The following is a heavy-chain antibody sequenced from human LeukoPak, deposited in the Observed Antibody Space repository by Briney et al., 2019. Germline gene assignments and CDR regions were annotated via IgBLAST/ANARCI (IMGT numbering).Heavy chain of an antibody. CDR3: ARQYNSGWSPDY. V-gene: IGHV5-51*01. CDR1: GYSFTSYW. J-gene: IGHJ4*02. D-gene: IGHD6-19*01. Sequence: GESLKISCQGSGYSFTSYWIGWVRQLPGKGLGWMGIIYPGDSDTRYSPSFQGQVTISADKSVNTAYLQWSSLMASDTAMYFCARQYNSGWSPDYWGQGTLVTVSS. CDR2: IYPGDSDT.